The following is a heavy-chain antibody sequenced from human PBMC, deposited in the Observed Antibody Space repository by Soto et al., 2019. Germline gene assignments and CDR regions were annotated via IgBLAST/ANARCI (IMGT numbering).Heavy chain of an antibody. J-gene: IGHJ4*02. Sequence: GGSLRLSCAASGFTFSSYAMSWVRQAPGKGLEWVSAISGSGGSTYYADSVNGRFTISRDNSKNTLYLQMNSLRAEDTAVYYCARDYGDSTPYLIDYWGQGTLVTVSS. D-gene: IGHD4-17*01. CDR2: ISGSGGST. CDR3: ARDYGDSTPYLIDY. CDR1: GFTFSSYA. V-gene: IGHV3-23*01.